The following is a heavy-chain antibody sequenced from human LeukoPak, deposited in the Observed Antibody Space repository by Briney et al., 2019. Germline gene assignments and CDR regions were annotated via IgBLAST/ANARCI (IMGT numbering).Heavy chain of an antibody. CDR2: ISTSSSNI. J-gene: IGHJ4*02. CDR3: ASLTERWLQLSGRTDFDY. D-gene: IGHD5-24*01. Sequence: GSLRLSRAASGFTFSIYSMNWVRQAPGKGLEWISYISTSSSNIYYADSVKGRFTISRDNAVNSLYLQMNSLRAEDTAVYYCASLTERWLQLSGRTDFDYWGQGTLVTVSS. V-gene: IGHV3-48*01. CDR1: GFTFSIYS.